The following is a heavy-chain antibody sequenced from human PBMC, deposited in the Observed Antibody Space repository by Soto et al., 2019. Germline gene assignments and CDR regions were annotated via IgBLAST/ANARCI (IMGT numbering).Heavy chain of an antibody. CDR3: ARRRPTGYYNY. D-gene: IGHD3-9*01. Sequence: QVRLVESGGDLVKPGGSLRLSCAASGFPFSDYYMSWIRQAPGKGLEWVSSIGSSSSYTNYADSVKGRFTISRDNAKNSLYLQMNSLRADDTAVYYCARRRPTGYYNYWGQGTLVTVSA. V-gene: IGHV3-11*05. J-gene: IGHJ4*02. CDR1: GFPFSDYY. CDR2: IGSSSSYT.